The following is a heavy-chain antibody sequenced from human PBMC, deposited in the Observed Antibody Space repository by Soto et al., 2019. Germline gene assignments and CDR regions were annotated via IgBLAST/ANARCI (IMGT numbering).Heavy chain of an antibody. CDR1: GGTFSSYA. D-gene: IGHD5-12*01. V-gene: IGHV1-69*13. Sequence: ASVKVSCKASGGTFSSYAISWVRQAPGQGLEWMGGIIPIFGTANYAQKFQGRVTITADESTSTAYMELSSLRSEDTAVYDCVRRGGHYAGMATNYYFDYWGQGTLVTVSS. J-gene: IGHJ4*02. CDR2: IIPIFGTA. CDR3: VRRGGHYAGMATNYYFDY.